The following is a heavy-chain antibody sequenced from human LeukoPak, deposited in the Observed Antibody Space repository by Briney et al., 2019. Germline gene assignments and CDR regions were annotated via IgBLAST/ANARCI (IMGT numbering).Heavy chain of an antibody. CDR1: GFTFSDFP. Sequence: GGSLRLSCAASGFTFSDFPMIWVRQAPGKGLEWVSSIFPSSGEIHYADSVKGRFTISRDNSRSTLSLQMDSLRAEDTATYYCATYRQIEVPFEFWGQGTLVTVSS. CDR2: IFPSSGEI. J-gene: IGHJ4*02. D-gene: IGHD1-1*01. CDR3: ATYRQIEVPFEF. V-gene: IGHV3-23*01.